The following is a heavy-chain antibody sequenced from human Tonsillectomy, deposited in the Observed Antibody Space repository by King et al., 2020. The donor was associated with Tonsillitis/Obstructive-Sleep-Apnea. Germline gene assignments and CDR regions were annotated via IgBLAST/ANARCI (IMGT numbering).Heavy chain of an antibody. CDR2: ISGSGGST. D-gene: IGHD6-13*01. CDR1: GFTFSSYA. V-gene: IGHV3-23*04. J-gene: IGHJ3*02. CDR3: AKVSEGSSWFYDAFDI. Sequence: DVQLVESGGGLVQPGGSLRLSCAASGFTFSSYAMSWVRQAPGKGLEWVSAISGSGGSTYYADSVKGRFTISRDNSKNTLYLQMSSLRAEDTAVYYCAKVSEGSSWFYDAFDIWGQGTMVTVSS.